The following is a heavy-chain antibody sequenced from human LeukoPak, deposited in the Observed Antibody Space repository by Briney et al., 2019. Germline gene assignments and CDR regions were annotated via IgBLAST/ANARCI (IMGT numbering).Heavy chain of an antibody. CDR3: AKRPSDYGDYVSYFDY. J-gene: IGHJ4*02. CDR2: ISDDGRRK. Sequence: GGSLRLSCAASGFSFISYGMHWVRQPPGKGLEWVGVISDDGRRKDYADSVKGRFTISRDNSEDTLYLQMNSLRAENTAVYYCAKRPSDYGDYVSYFDYWGQGTLVTVSS. D-gene: IGHD4-17*01. V-gene: IGHV3-30*18. CDR1: GFSFISYG.